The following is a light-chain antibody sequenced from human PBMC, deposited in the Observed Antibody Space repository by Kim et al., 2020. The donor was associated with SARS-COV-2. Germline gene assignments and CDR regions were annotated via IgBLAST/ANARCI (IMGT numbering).Light chain of an antibody. J-gene: IGKJ4*01. CDR3: QQDKALPLT. Sequence: ASVGDSVTITCRASQGIDYWLAWYQQTPEKAPRLLISATSSLQSGVPSRFSGSGFGTEFSLTISSLQPEDFATYYCQQDKALPLTFGGGTKVDIK. V-gene: IGKV1-12*01. CDR1: QGIDYW. CDR2: ATS.